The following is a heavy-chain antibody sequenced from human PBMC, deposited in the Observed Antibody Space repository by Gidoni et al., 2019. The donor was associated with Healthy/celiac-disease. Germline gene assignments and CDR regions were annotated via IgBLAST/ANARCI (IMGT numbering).Heavy chain of an antibody. Sequence: QVQLVESGGGLVKPGGSLRLSCAASGFTFSDYYMSWIRKAPGKGLEWVSYSSSSGSTIYYADSVKGRFTISRDNAKNSLYLQMNSLRAEDTAVYYCAREGDIVVVPAAIRVSDAFDIWGQGTMVTVSS. D-gene: IGHD2-2*01. CDR3: AREGDIVVVPAAIRVSDAFDI. CDR1: GFTFSDYY. V-gene: IGHV3-11*01. CDR2: SSSSGSTI. J-gene: IGHJ3*02.